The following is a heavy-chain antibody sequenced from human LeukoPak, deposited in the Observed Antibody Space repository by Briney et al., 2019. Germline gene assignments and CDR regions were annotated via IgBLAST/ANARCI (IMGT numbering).Heavy chain of an antibody. D-gene: IGHD3-22*01. CDR3: ARGRGDSSGYSTVWNYYGMDV. CDR2: INPNSGGT. V-gene: IGHV1-2*04. J-gene: IGHJ6*02. Sequence: EASVKVSCKASGYTFTGYYMHWVRQAPGQGLEWMGWINPNSGGTNYAQKFQGWVTMTRDTSISTAYMELSRLRSDDTAVYYCARGRGDSSGYSTVWNYYGMDVWGQGTTVTVSS. CDR1: GYTFTGYY.